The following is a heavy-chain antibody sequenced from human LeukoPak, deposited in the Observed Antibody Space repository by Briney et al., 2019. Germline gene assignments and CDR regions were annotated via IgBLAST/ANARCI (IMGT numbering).Heavy chain of an antibody. CDR2: ITTSGGST. Sequence: PGGSLRLSCADPGFTFRGYIMCSVPQAPGKGLEWVSSITTSGGSTSYADSVKGRFTISRDNSKNTLYLQMNSLRAEDTALYYCVCYDNAAEYFHFWGQGTLVTVSS. D-gene: IGHD3-10*01. J-gene: IGHJ1*01. CDR3: VCYDNAAEYFHF. CDR1: GFTFRGYI. V-gene: IGHV3-23*01.